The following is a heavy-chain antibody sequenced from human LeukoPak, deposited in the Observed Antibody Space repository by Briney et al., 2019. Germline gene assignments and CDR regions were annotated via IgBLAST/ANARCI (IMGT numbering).Heavy chain of an antibody. CDR1: GFTFSSYS. Sequence: GGSLRLSCAASGFTFSSYSMNWVRQAPGKGLEWVSSISSSSSYTYYADSVKGRFTISRDNAKNSLYLQMNSLRAEDTAVYYCARDSAAGTSFDYWGQGTLVTVSS. CDR2: ISSSSSYT. V-gene: IGHV3-21*01. J-gene: IGHJ4*02. D-gene: IGHD6-13*01. CDR3: ARDSAAGTSFDY.